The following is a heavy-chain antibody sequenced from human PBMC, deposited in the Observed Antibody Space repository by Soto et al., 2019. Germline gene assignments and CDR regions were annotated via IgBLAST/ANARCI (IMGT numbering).Heavy chain of an antibody. CDR1: GGTFSSYA. CDR3: ASSGGIAARPILGYYYYGMDV. V-gene: IGHV1-69*13. Sequence: ASVKVSCRASGGTFSSYAISWVRQAPGQGLEWMGGIIPIFGTANYAQKFQGRVTITADESTSTAYMELSSLRSEDTAVYYCASSGGIAARPILGYYYYGMDVWGQGTTVTVSS. J-gene: IGHJ6*02. CDR2: IIPIFGTA. D-gene: IGHD6-13*01.